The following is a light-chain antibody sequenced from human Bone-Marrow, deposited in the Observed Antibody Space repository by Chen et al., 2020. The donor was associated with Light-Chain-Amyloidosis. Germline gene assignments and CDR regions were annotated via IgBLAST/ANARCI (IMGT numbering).Light chain of an antibody. Sequence: SSELTQPPSVSVSPGQTARITCSGDDLPTKYAYWYQQKPDQAPVLVIHRDTERPSGSSERFSGSSSGTTTTLTISGVQAESEADYHCQSADSSGTYEVIFGGGTKLTVL. CDR1: DLPTKY. V-gene: IGLV3-25*03. CDR3: QSADSSGTYEVI. J-gene: IGLJ2*01. CDR2: RDT.